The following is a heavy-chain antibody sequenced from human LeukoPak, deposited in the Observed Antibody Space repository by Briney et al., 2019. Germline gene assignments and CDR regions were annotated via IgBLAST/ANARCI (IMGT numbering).Heavy chain of an antibody. V-gene: IGHV3-21*01. Sequence: PGGSLRLXCAGSGFTFSSHSMNWVRQAPGKGLEWVSSISSSSSYIYYADSVKGRFTISRDNAKSSLYLQMNSLRAEDTAVYYCARSDKNAFDIWGQGTMVTVSS. J-gene: IGHJ3*02. CDR1: GFTFSSHS. CDR3: ARSDKNAFDI. CDR2: ISSSSSYI.